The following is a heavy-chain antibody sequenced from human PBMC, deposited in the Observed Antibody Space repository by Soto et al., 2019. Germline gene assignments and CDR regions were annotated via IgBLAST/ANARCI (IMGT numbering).Heavy chain of an antibody. J-gene: IGHJ6*02. Sequence: SETLSLTCPVSVGSISDYSWSWIRQPAGKGLEWIRRLYASGDTNYNPSLKGRVTMSVDTSKNLFSLNVNFVTAADTAVYYCARLTFVVVPATYYFAMDVWGQGSTVNVSS. D-gene: IGHD2-15*01. V-gene: IGHV4-4*07. CDR3: ARLTFVVVPATYYFAMDV. CDR2: LYASGDT. CDR1: VGSISDYS.